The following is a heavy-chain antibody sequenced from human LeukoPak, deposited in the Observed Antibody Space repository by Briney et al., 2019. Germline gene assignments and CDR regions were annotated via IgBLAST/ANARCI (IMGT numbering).Heavy chain of an antibody. Sequence: PSETLSLTCTVSGGSISSYYWSWIRQSPGKGLEWIGYIYYRGNTNYNPSLKSRVTISVDTSKNQFSLKLSSVTAADTAVYYCAYARYYDGWFDPWGQGTLVTVSS. J-gene: IGHJ5*02. V-gene: IGHV4-59*12. CDR3: AYARYYDGWFDP. CDR1: GGSISSYY. CDR2: IYYRGNT. D-gene: IGHD3-3*01.